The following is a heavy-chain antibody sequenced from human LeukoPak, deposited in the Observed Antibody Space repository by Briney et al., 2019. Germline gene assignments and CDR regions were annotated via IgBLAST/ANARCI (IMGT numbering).Heavy chain of an antibody. J-gene: IGHJ4*02. CDR1: GFTFSSYA. CDR2: ISGSGGST. Sequence: GGSLRLSCAASGFTFSSYAMSWVRQAPGKGLEWVSAISGSGGSTYYADSVKGRFTISRDNSKNTLYLQVNSLRAEDTAVYYCAKNSVRVPNYYDILTGHFDYWGQGTLVTVSS. V-gene: IGHV3-23*01. D-gene: IGHD3-9*01. CDR3: AKNSVRVPNYYDILTGHFDY.